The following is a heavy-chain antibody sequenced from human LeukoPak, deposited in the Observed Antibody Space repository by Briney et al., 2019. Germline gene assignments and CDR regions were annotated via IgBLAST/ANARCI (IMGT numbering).Heavy chain of an antibody. CDR1: GFTFSSYG. CDR2: ISGSGGST. Sequence: GGTLRLSCAASGFTFSSYGMSWVRQAPGKGLEWVSAISGSGGSTYYADSVKGRFTISRDNSKNTLYLQMNSLRAEDTAVYYCAKGARRAYYYGSGSYSYYFDYWGQGTLVTVSS. J-gene: IGHJ4*02. V-gene: IGHV3-23*01. D-gene: IGHD3-10*01. CDR3: AKGARRAYYYGSGSYSYYFDY.